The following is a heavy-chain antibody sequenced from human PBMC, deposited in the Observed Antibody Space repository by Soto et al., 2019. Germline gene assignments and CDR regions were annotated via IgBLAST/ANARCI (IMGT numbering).Heavy chain of an antibody. CDR3: STYSYYEHNSGYHDS. J-gene: IGHJ4*02. CDR1: GGSITRRNHY. Sequence: LSLTCTVAGGSITRRNHYWGWVRQPSGKGLEWVASIHHTGATYYNPSLRSRIKMSIDTSKNRFSLSLTSVTAADTATYFCSTYSYYEHNSGYHDSWGQGTLVTVST. V-gene: IGHV4-39*01. D-gene: IGHD5-12*01. CDR2: IHHTGAT.